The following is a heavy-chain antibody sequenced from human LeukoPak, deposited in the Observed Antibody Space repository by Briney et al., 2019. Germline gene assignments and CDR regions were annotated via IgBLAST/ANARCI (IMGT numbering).Heavy chain of an antibody. J-gene: IGHJ6*02. V-gene: IGHV3-21*01. D-gene: IGHD6-13*01. CDR3: ARDRYSSSWPYYYGMDV. CDR1: GFTFSSYS. Sequence: GGSLRLSCAASGFTFSSYSMNWVRQAPGKGLEWVSSISSSDTYIYHADSVKGRFTISRDNSKNTLYLQMNSLRAEDTAVYYCARDRYSSSWPYYYGMDVWGQGTTVTVSS. CDR2: ISSSDTYI.